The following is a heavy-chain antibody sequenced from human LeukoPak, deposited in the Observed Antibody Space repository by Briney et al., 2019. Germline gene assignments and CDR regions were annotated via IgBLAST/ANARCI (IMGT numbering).Heavy chain of an antibody. J-gene: IGHJ6*03. CDR3: ARDRGWGMDV. D-gene: IGHD5-12*01. V-gene: IGHV3-30*04. Sequence: GGSLRLSCAASGFTFSSYAMHWVRQAPGKGLEWVAVISYDGSNKYYADSVKGRFTISRDNSKNTLYLQMNSLRAEDTAVYYCARDRGWGMDVWGKGTTVTISS. CDR2: ISYDGSNK. CDR1: GFTFSSYA.